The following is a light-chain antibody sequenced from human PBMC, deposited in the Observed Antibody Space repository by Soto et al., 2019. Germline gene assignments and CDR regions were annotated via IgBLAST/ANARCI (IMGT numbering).Light chain of an antibody. CDR1: SSDVGGYNY. J-gene: IGLJ2*01. Sequence: QSALTQPASVSGSPGQLITISCTGTSSDVGGYNYVSWYQQHPGKAPKLMIYDVSNRPSGVSNRFSGSKSGNTASLTISGLQADDEADYYCSSYTSSSTRVFGGGTKVTVL. CDR2: DVS. CDR3: SSYTSSSTRV. V-gene: IGLV2-14*01.